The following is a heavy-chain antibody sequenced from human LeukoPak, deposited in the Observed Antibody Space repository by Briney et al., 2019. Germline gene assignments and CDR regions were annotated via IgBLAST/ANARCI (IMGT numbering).Heavy chain of an antibody. CDR3: ARVKYYDSEG. V-gene: IGHV4-59*01. J-gene: IGHJ4*02. CDR2: IYYTGST. CDR1: GGSISSYY. D-gene: IGHD3-22*01. Sequence: SETLSLTCTVSGGSISSYYWSWIRQPPGKGLEWIGYIYYTGSTKYNPSLKSRVTISVDTSKNQFSLKLSSVTAADTAVYYCARVKYYDSEGWGQGTLVTVSS.